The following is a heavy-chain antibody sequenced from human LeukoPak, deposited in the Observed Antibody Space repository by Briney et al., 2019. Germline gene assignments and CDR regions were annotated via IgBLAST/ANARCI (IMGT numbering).Heavy chain of an antibody. D-gene: IGHD4-17*01. V-gene: IGHV3-21*04. J-gene: IGHJ4*02. CDR2: MSSSGSSI. CDR1: GFSFSTST. CDR3: AGIDFGDSY. Sequence: GGSLRLSCAASGFSFSTSTMNWVRQAPGRGLEWVSSMSSSGSSIYYADSVKGRFTISRDNSKNTLFLQMNSLRAEDTAVYYCAGIDFGDSYWGQGTLVTVSS.